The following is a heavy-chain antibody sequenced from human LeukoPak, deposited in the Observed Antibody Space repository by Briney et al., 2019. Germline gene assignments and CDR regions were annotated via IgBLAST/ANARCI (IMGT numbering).Heavy chain of an antibody. CDR3: AGNWNPYYYYMDV. V-gene: IGHV3-7*01. D-gene: IGHD1-1*01. Sequence: GGSLRLSCRDSGFTFSKSWMTWVRQPPGKGLEWVANIKEDGSEKYYVDSVKGRFTISRDNAKNSLYLQMNSLRAEDTAVYYCAGNWNPYYYYMDVWGKGTTVTVSS. J-gene: IGHJ6*03. CDR1: GFTFSKSW. CDR2: IKEDGSEK.